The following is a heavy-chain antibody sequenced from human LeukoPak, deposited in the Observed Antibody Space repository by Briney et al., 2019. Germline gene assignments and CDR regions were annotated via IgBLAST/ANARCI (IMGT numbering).Heavy chain of an antibody. J-gene: IGHJ3*02. Sequence: SETLSLTCTVSGGSISSYYWSWIRQPPGKGLEWIESIYYSGSTYYNPSLKSRVTISVDTSKIQFSLKLSSVTAADTAVYYCARDQVGGRHFDWLFYDAFDIWGQGTMVTVSS. CDR2: IYYSGST. D-gene: IGHD3-9*01. V-gene: IGHV4-39*07. CDR1: GGSISSYY. CDR3: ARDQVGGRHFDWLFYDAFDI.